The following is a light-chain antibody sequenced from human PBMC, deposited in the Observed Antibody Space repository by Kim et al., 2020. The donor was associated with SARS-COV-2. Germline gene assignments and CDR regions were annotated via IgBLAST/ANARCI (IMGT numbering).Light chain of an antibody. V-gene: IGKV3-20*01. CDR1: QSVSSNY. CDR2: AAS. Sequence: PGERATLSCRASQSVSSNYLAWYQQKPGQAPRLLMYAASTRATGIPDRFSGSGSGTDFTLTISRLEPEDFAVYFCQQYGGSPLVTFGGGTKV. J-gene: IGKJ4*01. CDR3: QQYGGSPLVT.